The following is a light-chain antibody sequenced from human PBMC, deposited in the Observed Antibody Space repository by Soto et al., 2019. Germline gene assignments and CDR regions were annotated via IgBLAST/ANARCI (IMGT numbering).Light chain of an antibody. J-gene: IGKJ2*01. V-gene: IGKV3-20*01. CDR2: GVF. Sequence: EAVLTQSPGTVSLSPGERATLSCRTSQTVKNDYLAWYQQKPGQAPRLLIYGVFNRATGVPDRFSGSGSVTDFTLTISGLEPEDSAVYYCQHSDGSPRTFGQGTKLEIK. CDR1: QTVKNDY. CDR3: QHSDGSPRT.